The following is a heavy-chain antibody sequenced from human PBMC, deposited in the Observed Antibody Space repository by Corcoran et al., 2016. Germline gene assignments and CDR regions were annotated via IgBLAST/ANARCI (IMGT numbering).Heavy chain of an antibody. CDR3: ALHVVSDAFDI. CDR1: GFTFSNAW. CDR2: IKSKTNGETT. Sequence: EVQLVESGGGLVKPGGSLRLSCAGSGFTFSNAWMSWVRQAPGKGLEWVGRIKSKTNGETTDYAAPVKGRFTISRDDSISTVYLQMNSLKTEDTALYYCALHVVSDAFDIWGQGTMFTVSS. D-gene: IGHD2-21*01. V-gene: IGHV3-15*01. J-gene: IGHJ3*02.